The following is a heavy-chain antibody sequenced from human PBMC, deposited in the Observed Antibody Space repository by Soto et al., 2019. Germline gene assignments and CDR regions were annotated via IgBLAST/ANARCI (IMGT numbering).Heavy chain of an antibody. CDR2: IYYSGSP. V-gene: IGHV4-31*03. CDR1: GGSISSGGYY. Sequence: QVQLQESGPGLVKPSQTLSLTCTVSGGSISSGGYYWSWIRQHPGKGLEWIGYIYYSGSPYYNPSLKSRVSISVDTSKNQFSLKLSSVTAADTAVYYCARDPTLHPAYGMDVWGQGTTVTVSS. J-gene: IGHJ6*02. CDR3: ARDPTLHPAYGMDV. D-gene: IGHD4-4*01.